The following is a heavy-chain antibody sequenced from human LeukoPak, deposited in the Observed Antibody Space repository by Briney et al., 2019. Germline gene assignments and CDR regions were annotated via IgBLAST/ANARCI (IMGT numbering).Heavy chain of an antibody. D-gene: IGHD6-19*01. Sequence: SETLSLTCTASGGSINSYYWNWIRQPPGKGLEWVGYIDCSGSTNYKPSLKRRVTISVDTSKNQFSLKVSSVTAADTAVYYCASSRSSSGWSLIDYWGQGALVTVSS. J-gene: IGHJ4*02. CDR1: GGSINSYY. V-gene: IGHV4-59*01. CDR2: IDCSGST. CDR3: ASSRSSSGWSLIDY.